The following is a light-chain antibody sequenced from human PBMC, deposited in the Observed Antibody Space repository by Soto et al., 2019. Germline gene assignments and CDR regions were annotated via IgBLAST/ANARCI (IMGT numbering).Light chain of an antibody. CDR2: QVT. CDR3: SSYTSSRIWV. CDR1: SSDVGGHNY. Sequence: QYALTQPASVSGSSGQSITISCTGNSSDVGGHNYVSWYQQYPGKAPKLLIYQVTNRPSGVSNRFSGSKSGNTASLTISGLQAEDEADYYCSSYTSSRIWVFGGGTKLTVL. J-gene: IGLJ3*02. V-gene: IGLV2-14*01.